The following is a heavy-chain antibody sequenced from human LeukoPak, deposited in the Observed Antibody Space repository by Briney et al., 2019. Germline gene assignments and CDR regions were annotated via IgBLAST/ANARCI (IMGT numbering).Heavy chain of an antibody. J-gene: IGHJ4*02. V-gene: IGHV1-46*01. Sequence: ASVKVSCKASGYTFTSYGISWVRQAPGQGLEWMGIINPSGGSTSYAQKFQGRVTMTRDTSTSTVYMELSSLRSEDTAVYYCARDNLRGYSYGNHYWGQGTLVTVSS. D-gene: IGHD5-18*01. CDR3: ARDNLRGYSYGNHY. CDR2: INPSGGST. CDR1: GYTFTSYG.